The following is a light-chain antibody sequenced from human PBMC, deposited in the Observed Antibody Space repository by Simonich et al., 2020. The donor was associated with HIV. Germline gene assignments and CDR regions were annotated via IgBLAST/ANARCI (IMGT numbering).Light chain of an antibody. V-gene: IGLV2-11*01. CDR2: DVS. CDR3: CSYAGSYPTYV. CDR1: SSDVGGYNY. J-gene: IGLJ1*01. Sequence: QSALTQPRSVSGSPGQSVTISCTGTSSDVGGYNYVSWYQQHPGKAPKLMIYDVSKRPSGGPDRFAGSKSGNTASLTISGLQAEDEADYYCCSYAGSYPTYVFGTGTKVTVL.